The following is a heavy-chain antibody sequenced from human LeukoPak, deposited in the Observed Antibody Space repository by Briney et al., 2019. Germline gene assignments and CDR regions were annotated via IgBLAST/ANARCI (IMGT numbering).Heavy chain of an antibody. V-gene: IGHV5-51*01. CDR1: GYIFTNYW. D-gene: IGHD1-26*01. Sequence: GESLKISCKGSGYIFTNYWIGWVRQMPGKGLEWMGIIYPGDSDTRYSPSFQGQVTISADESISTAYLQWSSLKAPDTAMYYCARHRGYTGSYYKDYWGQGTLVTVSS. J-gene: IGHJ4*02. CDR2: IYPGDSDT. CDR3: ARHRGYTGSYYKDY.